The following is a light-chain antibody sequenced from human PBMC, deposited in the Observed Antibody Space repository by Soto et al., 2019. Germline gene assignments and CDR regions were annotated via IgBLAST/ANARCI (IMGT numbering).Light chain of an antibody. V-gene: IGKV1-39*01. CDR2: ETS. CDR1: QDIDIY. Sequence: DIQMTQSPSSLSASLGDRVSITCRAGQDIDIYLNWYQHKPGKAPQLLIYETSKLRRGVPSRFSGGGSWTDFTLTISNLQPEALATYYCQHANSAPFNFGQG. J-gene: IGKJ2*01. CDR3: QHANSAPFN.